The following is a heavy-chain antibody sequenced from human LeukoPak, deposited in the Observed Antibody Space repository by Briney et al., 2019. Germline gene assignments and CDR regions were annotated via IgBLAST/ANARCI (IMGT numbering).Heavy chain of an antibody. CDR3: AKDGRDCSGGSCARDYFDY. Sequence: GGTLRLSCAASGFTFSSYGMSWVRQAPGKGLEWVSAISGSGGSTYYADSVKGRFTISRDNSKNTLYLQMNSLRAEDTAVYYCAKDGRDCSGGSCARDYFDYWGQGTLVTVSS. D-gene: IGHD2-15*01. CDR2: ISGSGGST. V-gene: IGHV3-23*01. J-gene: IGHJ4*02. CDR1: GFTFSSYG.